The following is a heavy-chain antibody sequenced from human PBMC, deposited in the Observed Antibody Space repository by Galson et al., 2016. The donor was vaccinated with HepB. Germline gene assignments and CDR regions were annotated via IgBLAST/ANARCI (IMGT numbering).Heavy chain of an antibody. J-gene: IGHJ4*02. CDR1: GFTFSTYA. V-gene: IGHV3-23*01. Sequence: SLRLSCAASGFTFSTYAMSWVRQAPGKGLECVSGISGSGGTTSYADSVKGRFTISRDNSKNTLFLQMNSLRAVDTAVYYCAKTLYGGNSDWGQGTLVTVSS. D-gene: IGHD4-23*01. CDR2: ISGSGGTT. CDR3: AKTLYGGNSD.